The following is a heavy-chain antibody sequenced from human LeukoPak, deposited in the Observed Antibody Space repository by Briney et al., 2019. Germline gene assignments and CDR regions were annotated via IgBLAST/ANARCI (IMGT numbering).Heavy chain of an antibody. CDR3: ARNPEYWSGYYLYYYGMDV. CDR1: GYTFTSYD. Sequence: ASVKVSCKASGYTFTSYDINWVRQATGQGLEWMGWMNPNSGNTGYAQKFQGRVTMTRNTSISTAYMELSSLRSEDTAVYYCARNPEYWSGYYLYYYGMDVWGQGTTVTVSS. V-gene: IGHV1-8*01. CDR2: MNPNSGNT. J-gene: IGHJ6*02. D-gene: IGHD3-3*01.